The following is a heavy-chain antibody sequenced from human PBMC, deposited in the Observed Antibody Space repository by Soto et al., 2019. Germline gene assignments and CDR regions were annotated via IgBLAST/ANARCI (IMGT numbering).Heavy chain of an antibody. D-gene: IGHD3-3*01. J-gene: IGHJ6*02. Sequence: ASVKVSCKASGYTFTTYDINWVRQAPGQGLEWLGWMDSNSGSTGYAQNFQGRITMTRNISRNTAHMELSSLQSEDTAVYYCARERKFDFWRKGLDVWGQGTTVTV. V-gene: IGHV1-8*01. CDR3: ARERKFDFWRKGLDV. CDR1: GYTFTTYD. CDR2: MDSNSGST.